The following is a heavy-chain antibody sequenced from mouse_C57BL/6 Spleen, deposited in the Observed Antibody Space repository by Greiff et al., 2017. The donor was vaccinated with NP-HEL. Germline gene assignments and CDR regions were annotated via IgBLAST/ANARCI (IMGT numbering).Heavy chain of an antibody. Sequence: VQLQQPGAELVRPGSSVKLSCKASGYTFTSYWMPWVKQRPIQGLEWIGNIDPSDSETHYNQKFKDKATLTVDKSSSTAYMQLSSLTSEDSAVYYCARGGSNYVGFAYWGQGTLVTVSA. CDR1: GYTFTSYW. CDR2: IDPSDSET. V-gene: IGHV1-52*01. CDR3: ARGGSNYVGFAY. J-gene: IGHJ3*01. D-gene: IGHD2-5*01.